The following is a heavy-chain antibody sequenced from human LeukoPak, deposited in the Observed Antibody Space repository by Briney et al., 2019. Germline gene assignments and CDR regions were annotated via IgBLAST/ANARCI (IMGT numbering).Heavy chain of an antibody. D-gene: IGHD2-8*01. V-gene: IGHV3-23*01. Sequence: GGSLRLSCAASGFTFSSYAMSWLRPAPGKGLEWVSAISGSGGSTYYADSVKGRFTISRDNSKNTLYLQMNSRRAEDTAVYYCAKGDCTNGVCPWAQGTLVTVSS. CDR1: GFTFSSYA. CDR2: ISGSGGST. CDR3: AKGDCTNGVCP. J-gene: IGHJ5*02.